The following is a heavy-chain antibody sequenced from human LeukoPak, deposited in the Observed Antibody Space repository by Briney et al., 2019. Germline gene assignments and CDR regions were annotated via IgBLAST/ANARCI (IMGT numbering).Heavy chain of an antibody. V-gene: IGHV3-30*04. J-gene: IGHJ4*02. D-gene: IGHD4-17*01. Sequence: PGRSLRLSCAASGFTFSSYAMHWVRQAPGKGLEWVAVISYDGSNKYYADSVKGRFTISRDNSKNTLYLQMNSLRAEDTAVYYCAKEEDYGDYTDYWGQGTLVTVSS. CDR3: AKEEDYGDYTDY. CDR1: GFTFSSYA. CDR2: ISYDGSNK.